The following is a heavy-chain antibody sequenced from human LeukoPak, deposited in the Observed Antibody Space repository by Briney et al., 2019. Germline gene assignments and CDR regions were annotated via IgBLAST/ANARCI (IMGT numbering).Heavy chain of an antibody. CDR1: GFTFSSYS. CDR3: AKMNIVVVPAAIGDAFDI. D-gene: IGHD2-2*01. V-gene: IGHV3-21*01. Sequence: GGSLRLSCAASGFTFSSYSMNWVRQAPGKGLEWVSSISSSSSYIYYADSVKGRFTISRDNAKNSLYLQMNSLRAEDTAVYYCAKMNIVVVPAAIGDAFDIRGQGTMVTVSS. J-gene: IGHJ3*02. CDR2: ISSSSSYI.